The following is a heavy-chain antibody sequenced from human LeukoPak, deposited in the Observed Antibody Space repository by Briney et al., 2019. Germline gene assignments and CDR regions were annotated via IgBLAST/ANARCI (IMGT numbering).Heavy chain of an antibody. J-gene: IGHJ4*02. V-gene: IGHV3-30*18. D-gene: IGHD6-13*01. Sequence: GRSLRLSCAASGFTFSSYGVHWVRQAPGKGLEWVAVISYDGSNKYYADSVKGRFTISRDNSKNTLYLQMNSLRAEDTAVYYCAKDLAAAGVDYWGQGTLVTVSS. CDR3: AKDLAAAGVDY. CDR2: ISYDGSNK. CDR1: GFTFSSYG.